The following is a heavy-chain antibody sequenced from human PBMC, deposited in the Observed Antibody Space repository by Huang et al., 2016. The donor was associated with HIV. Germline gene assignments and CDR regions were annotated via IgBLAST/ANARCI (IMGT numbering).Heavy chain of an antibody. Sequence: EVQLVESGGGLVQPGGSLSLSCAASEFTFSNYWMHWVRQAPGKGLVWVSRVKTDGSTTNYADSVKGRFTISRDNAKKTLYLQLNSLRAEDTAVYYCARADYGDYDFDYWGQGTLVTVSS. D-gene: IGHD4-17*01. CDR2: VKTDGSTT. V-gene: IGHV3-74*01. CDR1: EFTFSNYW. J-gene: IGHJ4*02. CDR3: ARADYGDYDFDY.